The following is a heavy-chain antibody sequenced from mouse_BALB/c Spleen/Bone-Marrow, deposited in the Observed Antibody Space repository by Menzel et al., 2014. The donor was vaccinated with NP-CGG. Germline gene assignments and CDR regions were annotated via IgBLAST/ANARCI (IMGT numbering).Heavy chain of an antibody. Sequence: EVQVVESGGGLVQPGGSLRLSCATSWFTFTDYYMSWVRQPPGKALEWLGFIRNKANGYTTEYSASVKGRFTISRDNSQSILYLQMNTLRAEDSATYYCARVTTAWFAYWGQGTLVTVSA. J-gene: IGHJ3*01. CDR3: ARVTTAWFAY. V-gene: IGHV7-3*02. CDR1: WFTFTDYY. D-gene: IGHD1-1*01. CDR2: IRNKANGYTT.